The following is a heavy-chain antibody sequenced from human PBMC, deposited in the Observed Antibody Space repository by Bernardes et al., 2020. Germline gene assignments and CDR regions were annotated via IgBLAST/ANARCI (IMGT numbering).Heavy chain of an antibody. J-gene: IGHJ3*02. CDR2: IYHSGST. V-gene: IGHV4-4*02. Sequence: SETLSLTCAVSGGSISSSNWWSWVRQPPGKGLEWIGEIYHSGSTNYNPSLKSRVTISVDKSKNQFSLKLSSVTAADTAVYYCARSIAVAGTSSNAFDIWGQGTMVTVSS. CDR3: ARSIAVAGTSSNAFDI. D-gene: IGHD6-19*01. CDR1: GGSISSSNW.